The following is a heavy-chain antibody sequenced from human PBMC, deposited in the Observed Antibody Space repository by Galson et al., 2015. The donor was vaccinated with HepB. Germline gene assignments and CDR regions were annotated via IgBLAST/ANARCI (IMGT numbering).Heavy chain of an antibody. J-gene: IGHJ3*02. V-gene: IGHV3-48*01. CDR1: GFTFSSYS. D-gene: IGHD3-22*01. CDR3: AGYYDSSGYRLADAFDI. CDR2: ISSSSSTI. Sequence: SLRLSCAASGFTFSSYSMNWVRQAPGKGLEWVSYISSSSSTIYNADSVKGRFTISRDNAKNSLYLQMNSLRAEDTAVYYCAGYYDSSGYRLADAFDIWGQGTMVTVSS.